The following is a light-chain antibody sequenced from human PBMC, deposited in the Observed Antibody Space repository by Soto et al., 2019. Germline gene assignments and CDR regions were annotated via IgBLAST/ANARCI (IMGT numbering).Light chain of an antibody. Sequence: EIVLTQSPATLSLSPGERVSLSCRASQSVNTYFPWYQQKPGQAPRLLIYDASSRATGIPARFSGSGSGTEFTLTISSLEPEDCAVYYCQQRSSWPLTFGHGTRVEI. CDR2: DAS. CDR3: QQRSSWPLT. V-gene: IGKV3-11*01. CDR1: QSVNTY. J-gene: IGKJ1*01.